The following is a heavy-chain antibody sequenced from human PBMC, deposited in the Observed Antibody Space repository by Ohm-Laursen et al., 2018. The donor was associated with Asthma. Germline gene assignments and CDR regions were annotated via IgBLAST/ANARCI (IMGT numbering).Heavy chain of an antibody. V-gene: IGHV4-31*03. Sequence: TLSLTCTVSGGSISSGGYFYSSVRQHPGRGLERNGYSYYNGNTYYNPSLKSRVTTSADTSKNQFSLKLRSVTAADTAVYYCASAVAGMFDYWGQETLVTVSS. CDR2: SYYNGNT. CDR3: ASAVAGMFDY. CDR1: GGSISSGGYF. J-gene: IGHJ4*02. D-gene: IGHD6-19*01.